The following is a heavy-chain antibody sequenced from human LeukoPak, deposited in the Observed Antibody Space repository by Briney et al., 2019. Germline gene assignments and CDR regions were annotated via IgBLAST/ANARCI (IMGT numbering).Heavy chain of an antibody. Sequence: GGSLRLSCSASGFTFNSYWMHWVRQAPGKGLVWVSRIKNDGSRTTYADSVKGRFTISRDNAKNTLYLQMNSLRAEDTAVYYCAKSLTIFGVVTEYWGQGTLVTVSS. J-gene: IGHJ4*02. D-gene: IGHD3-3*01. V-gene: IGHV3-74*01. CDR1: GFTFNSYW. CDR3: AKSLTIFGVVTEY. CDR2: IKNDGSRT.